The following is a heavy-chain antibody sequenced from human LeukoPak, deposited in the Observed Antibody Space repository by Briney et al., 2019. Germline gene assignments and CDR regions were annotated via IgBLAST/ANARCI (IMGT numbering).Heavy chain of an antibody. V-gene: IGHV3-23*01. Sequence: GSLRLSCVVSGFSLSNYAMSWVRQAPGKGLEWVSAISGSGGSTYYADSVKGRFTISRDNSKNTLYLQMNSLRAEDTAVYYCAKAPMIVVVNFDYWGQGTLVTVSS. CDR1: GFSLSNYA. D-gene: IGHD3-22*01. CDR2: ISGSGGST. CDR3: AKAPMIVVVNFDY. J-gene: IGHJ4*02.